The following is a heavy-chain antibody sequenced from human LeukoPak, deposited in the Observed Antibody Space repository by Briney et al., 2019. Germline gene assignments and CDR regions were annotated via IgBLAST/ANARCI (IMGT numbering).Heavy chain of an antibody. J-gene: IGHJ4*02. D-gene: IGHD3-16*01. V-gene: IGHV3-48*01. Sequence: AGSLRLSCAASGFTFSSYGMNWVRQAPGKGLAWVSYISSSSSTIYYADSVKGRFTISRDNAKNSLYLQMNSLRAEDTAVYYCARDFSVMSYWGQGTLVTVSS. CDR1: GFTFSSYG. CDR3: ARDFSVMSY. CDR2: ISSSSSTI.